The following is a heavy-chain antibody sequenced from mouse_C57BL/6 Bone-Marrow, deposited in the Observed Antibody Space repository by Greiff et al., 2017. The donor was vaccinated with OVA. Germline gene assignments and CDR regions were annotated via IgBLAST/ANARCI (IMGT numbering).Heavy chain of an antibody. CDR3: ARSGSYFDD. CDR1: GYTFTSYW. Sequence: QVQLQQPGAELVKPGASVKMSCKASGYTFTSYWITWVKQRPGQGLEWIGDIYTGSGSTKYNEKFKSKAKLTVDTSSSTAYMQLSSLTSEDSAVNNCARSGSYFDDWGQGTTLTVSS. J-gene: IGHJ2*01. CDR2: IYTGSGST. V-gene: IGHV1-55*01. D-gene: IGHD1-1*01.